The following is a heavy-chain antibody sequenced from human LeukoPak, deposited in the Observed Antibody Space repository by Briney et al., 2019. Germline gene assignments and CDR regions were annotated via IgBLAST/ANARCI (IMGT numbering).Heavy chain of an antibody. CDR1: GGSISSYY. CDR2: IYTSGST. J-gene: IGHJ1*01. D-gene: IGHD2-2*02. Sequence: SETLSLTCTVSGGSISSYYWSWIRQPAGKGLEWIGRIYTSGSTNYNPSLKSRVTMSVDTSKNQFSLKLSSVTAADTAVYYCAKFRVVPAAIVSYFQHWGQGTLVTVSS. CDR3: AKFRVVPAAIVSYFQH. V-gene: IGHV4-4*07.